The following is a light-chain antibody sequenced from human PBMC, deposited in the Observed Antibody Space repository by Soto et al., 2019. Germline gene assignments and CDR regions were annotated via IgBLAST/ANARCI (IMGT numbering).Light chain of an antibody. CDR1: SSDVGSYNL. V-gene: IGLV2-23*01. CDR2: EDS. CDR3: CSYAGSSTLV. Sequence: QSALTQPASVSGSPGQSITISCTGTSSDVGSYNLVSWYQQHPGKAPKLMIYEDSQRPSGVSNRFSGSKSGNTASLTISGLQAEDEADYYCCSYAGSSTLVFGGGTQLTVL. J-gene: IGLJ2*01.